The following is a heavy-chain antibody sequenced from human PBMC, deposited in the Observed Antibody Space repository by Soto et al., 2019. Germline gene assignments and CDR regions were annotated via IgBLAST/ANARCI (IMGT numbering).Heavy chain of an antibody. D-gene: IGHD6-19*01. Sequence: GSLRLSCAASGFTFSSYAMHWVRQAPGKGLEWVAVISYDGSNKYYADSVKGRFTISRDNSKNTLYLQMNSLRAEDTAVYYCARESIAVAGTSFYYGMDVWGQGTTVTVSS. J-gene: IGHJ6*02. CDR2: ISYDGSNK. CDR1: GFTFSSYA. CDR3: ARESIAVAGTSFYYGMDV. V-gene: IGHV3-30-3*01.